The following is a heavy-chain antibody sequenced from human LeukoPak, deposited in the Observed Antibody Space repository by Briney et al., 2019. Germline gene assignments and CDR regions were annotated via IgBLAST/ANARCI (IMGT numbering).Heavy chain of an antibody. CDR3: ARDLVVVPVTMRNYYYGLDV. CDR1: GFTFSSYA. J-gene: IGHJ6*02. D-gene: IGHD2-2*01. CDR2: ISTSGSTI. V-gene: IGHV3-48*02. Sequence: GGSLRLSCTASGFTFSSYAMSWVRQAPGKGLEWVSHISTSGSTIYYADSVEGRFTISRDNAKNSLYLQMNSLRDEDTALYYCARDLVVVPVTMRNYYYGLDVWGQGTTVTVS.